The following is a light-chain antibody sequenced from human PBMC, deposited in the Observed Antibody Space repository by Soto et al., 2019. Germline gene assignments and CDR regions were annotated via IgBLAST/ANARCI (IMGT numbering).Light chain of an antibody. Sequence: QSVLTQPPSASGTPGQRVTISCSGSSSNIGSNTVNWYQQLPGTAPKHLIFSNNQRPSGVPDRFSGSKSDTSASLAISGLQPEDEADYYCAAWDDSLSWVFGGGTQLTVL. CDR1: SSNIGSNT. V-gene: IGLV1-44*01. J-gene: IGLJ3*02. CDR2: SNN. CDR3: AAWDDSLSWV.